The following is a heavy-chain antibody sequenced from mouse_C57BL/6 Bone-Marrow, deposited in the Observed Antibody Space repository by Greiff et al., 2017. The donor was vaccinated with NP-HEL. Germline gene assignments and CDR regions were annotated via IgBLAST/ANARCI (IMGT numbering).Heavy chain of an antibody. CDR1: GYTFTSYG. CDR3: AALITTVVAYYFDY. J-gene: IGHJ2*01. V-gene: IGHV1-81*01. CDR2: IYPRSGNT. D-gene: IGHD1-1*01. Sequence: VQRVESGAELARPGASVKLSCKASGYTFTSYGISWVKQRTGQGLEWIGEIYPRSGNTYYNEKFKGKATLTADKSSSTAYMELRSLTSEDSAVYFCAALITTVVAYYFDYWGQSTTLTVSS.